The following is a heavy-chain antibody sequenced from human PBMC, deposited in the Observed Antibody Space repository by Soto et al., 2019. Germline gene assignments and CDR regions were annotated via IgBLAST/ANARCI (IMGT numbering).Heavy chain of an antibody. CDR1: GYSISSGYY. CDR3: ARNYDSSAPGAFDI. J-gene: IGHJ3*02. D-gene: IGHD3-22*01. Sequence: PSETLSRTCAVSGYSISSGYYLGWILQPPGKGLEWIGSIYHSGSTYYNPSLKSRVTISVDTSKNQFSLKLSSVTAADTAVYYCARNYDSSAPGAFDIWGQGTMVTVSS. CDR2: IYHSGST. V-gene: IGHV4-38-2*01.